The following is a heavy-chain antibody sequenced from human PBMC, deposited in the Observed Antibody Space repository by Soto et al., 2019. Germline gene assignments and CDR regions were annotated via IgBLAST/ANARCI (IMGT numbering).Heavy chain of an antibody. CDR1: GGSISSYY. V-gene: IGHV4-59*01. CDR3: ARDRWGGPDHYYYGMDV. CDR2: IYYSGST. D-gene: IGHD3-16*01. Sequence: SETLSLTCTVSGGSISSYYWSWIRQPPGKGLEWIGYIYYSGSTNYNPSLKSRVTISVDTSKNQFSLKLSSVTAADTAVYYCARDRWGGPDHYYYGMDVWGQGTTVTVSS. J-gene: IGHJ6*02.